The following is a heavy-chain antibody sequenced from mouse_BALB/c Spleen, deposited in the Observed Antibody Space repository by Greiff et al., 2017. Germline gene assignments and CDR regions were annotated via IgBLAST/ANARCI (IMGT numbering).Heavy chain of an antibody. D-gene: IGHD1-1*01. CDR3: ARDQVGAMDY. J-gene: IGHJ4*01. CDR2: ISSGGSYT. CDR1: GFTFSSYA. V-gene: IGHV5-9-4*01. Sequence: DVHLVESGGGLVKPGGSLKLSCAASGFTFSSYAMSWVRQSPEKRLEWVAEISSGGSYTYYPDTVTGRFTISRDNAKNTLYLEMSSLRSEDTAMYYCARDQVGAMDYWGQGTSVTVSS.